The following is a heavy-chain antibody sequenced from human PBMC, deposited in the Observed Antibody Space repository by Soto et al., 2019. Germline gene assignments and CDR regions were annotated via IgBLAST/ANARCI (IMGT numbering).Heavy chain of an antibody. CDR1: GFTFSSYS. CDR2: ISGSGGST. V-gene: IGHV3-23*01. CDR3: AKDLSGHPPPAEYPGIAVAAPGY. D-gene: IGHD6-19*01. Sequence: TGGSLRLSCAASGFTFSSYSMSWVRQAPGKGLEWVSAISGSGGSTYYADSVKGRFTISRDNSKNTLYLQMNSLRAEDTAVYYCAKDLSGHPPPAEYPGIAVAAPGYWGQGTLVTVSS. J-gene: IGHJ4*02.